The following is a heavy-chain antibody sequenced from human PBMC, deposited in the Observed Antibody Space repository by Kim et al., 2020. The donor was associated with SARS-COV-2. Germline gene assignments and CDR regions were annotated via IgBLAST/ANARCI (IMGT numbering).Heavy chain of an antibody. Sequence: YNPSLKSRVTISVDTSKNQFSLKLSSVTAADTAVYYCARPLTMVTDGMDVWGQGTTVTVSS. CDR3: ARPLTMVTDGMDV. D-gene: IGHD5-18*01. J-gene: IGHJ6*02. V-gene: IGHV4-34*01.